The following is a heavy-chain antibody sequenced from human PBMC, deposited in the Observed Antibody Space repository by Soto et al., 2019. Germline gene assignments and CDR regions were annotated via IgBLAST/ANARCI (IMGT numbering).Heavy chain of an antibody. CDR2: IKTDGSEK. Sequence: EVQLVESGGGLVQPGGSLRLSCAASGFTFSDNWMSWVRQAPGKGLECVANIKTDGSEKYYVDPVKGRFTISRDNAKNSLYLQMISLRAEDTAVYYCATSMGRGGNDYWGQGTLVAVSS. D-gene: IGHD3-10*01. V-gene: IGHV3-7*05. CDR3: ATSMGRGGNDY. J-gene: IGHJ4*02. CDR1: GFTFSDNW.